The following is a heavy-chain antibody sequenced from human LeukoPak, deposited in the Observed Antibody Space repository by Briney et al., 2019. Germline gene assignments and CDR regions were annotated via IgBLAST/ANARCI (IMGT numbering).Heavy chain of an antibody. CDR3: ARHDIVATNFDY. J-gene: IGHJ4*02. V-gene: IGHV4-30-2*01. Sequence: SQALSLTCAVSGGSISSGGYSWSWIRQPSGKGLEWIGYIYHSGSTYYNPSLKSRVTISVDRSKNQFSLKLSSVTAADTAVYYCARHDIVATNFDYWGQGTLVTVSS. D-gene: IGHD5-12*01. CDR1: GGSISSGGYS. CDR2: IYHSGST.